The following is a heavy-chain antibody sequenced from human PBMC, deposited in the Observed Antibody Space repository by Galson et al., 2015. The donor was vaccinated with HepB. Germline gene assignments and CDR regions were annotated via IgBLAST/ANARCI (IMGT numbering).Heavy chain of an antibody. CDR2: IIPIFGTA. CDR1: GGTFSSYA. J-gene: IGHJ5*02. Sequence: SCKASGGTFSSYAISWVRQAPGQGLEWMGGIIPIFGTANYAQKFQGRVTITADESTSTAYMELSSLRSEDTAVYYCARDLQWRGNWFDPWGQGTLVTVSS. V-gene: IGHV1-69*01. D-gene: IGHD6-19*01. CDR3: ARDLQWRGNWFDP.